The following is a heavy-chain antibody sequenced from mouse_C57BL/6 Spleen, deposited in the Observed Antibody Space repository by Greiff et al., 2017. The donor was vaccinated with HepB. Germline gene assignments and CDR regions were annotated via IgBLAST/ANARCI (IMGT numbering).Heavy chain of an antibody. CDR2: ISSGSSTI. V-gene: IGHV5-17*01. Sequence: EVQVVESGGGLVKPGGSLKLSCAASGFTFSDYGMHWVRQAPEKGLEWVAYISSGSSTIYYADTVKGRFPISRDNAKNTLFLQMTSLRSEDTAMYYCARWGGYAMDYWGQGTSVTVSS. J-gene: IGHJ4*01. CDR1: GFTFSDYG. CDR3: ARWGGYAMDY.